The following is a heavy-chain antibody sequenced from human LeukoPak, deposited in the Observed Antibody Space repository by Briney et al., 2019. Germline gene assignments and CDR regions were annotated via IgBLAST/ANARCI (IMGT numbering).Heavy chain of an antibody. J-gene: IGHJ4*02. D-gene: IGHD2-15*01. Sequence: GSSVKVSCKASGGTFSSYAISWVRQAPGQGLEWMGGIIPIFGTANYAQKFQGRVTITADKSTSTAYMELSSLRSEDTAVYYCAYVRRYCSGGSCYEGFDYWGQGTLVTVSS. CDR1: GGTFSSYA. CDR2: IIPIFGTA. CDR3: AYVRRYCSGGSCYEGFDY. V-gene: IGHV1-69*06.